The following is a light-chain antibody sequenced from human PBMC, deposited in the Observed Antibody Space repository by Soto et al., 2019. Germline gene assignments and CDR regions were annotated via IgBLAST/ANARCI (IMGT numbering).Light chain of an antibody. CDR2: WGS. J-gene: IGKJ2*01. V-gene: IGKV2-28*01. CDR3: VQALQTPYT. CDR1: QSLLHPNGNYF. Sequence: DIVVTQSPLSLPVTPGEPASISCRSSQSLLHPNGNYFFDWYLQKPGQSPQLLIYWGSIRASGVPDRFSGSASGTDFTLKISRVEADDVGVYYCVQALQTPYTFGQGTKLEIK.